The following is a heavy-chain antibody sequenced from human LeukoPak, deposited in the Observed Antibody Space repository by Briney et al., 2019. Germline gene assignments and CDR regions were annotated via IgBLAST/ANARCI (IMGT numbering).Heavy chain of an antibody. CDR2: ISSSSSYI. CDR1: GFTFSSYS. J-gene: IGHJ6*02. Sequence: PGGSLGLSCAASGFTFSSYSMNWVRQAPGKGLEWVSSISSSSSYIYYADSVKGRFTISRDNAKNSLYLQMNSLRAEDTAVYYCARDRVYYYGSGSYYYGMDVWGQGTTVTVSS. CDR3: ARDRVYYYGSGSYYYGMDV. D-gene: IGHD3-10*01. V-gene: IGHV3-21*01.